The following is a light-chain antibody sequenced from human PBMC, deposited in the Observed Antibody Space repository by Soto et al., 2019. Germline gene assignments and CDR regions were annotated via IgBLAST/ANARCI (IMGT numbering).Light chain of an antibody. CDR3: HQYDSWT. CDR2: GAS. Sequence: EFVLTQSPGTLSLSTGERATLSCRASQSFNSIYLAWYQQKPGQAPRLLIYGASSRATGIPDRFSGSGSGTDFTLTISRLEPEDFAVYYCHQYDSWTFGQGTKVDIK. V-gene: IGKV3-20*01. CDR1: QSFNSIY. J-gene: IGKJ1*01.